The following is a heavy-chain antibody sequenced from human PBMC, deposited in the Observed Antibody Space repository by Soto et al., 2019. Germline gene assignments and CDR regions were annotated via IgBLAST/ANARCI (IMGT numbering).Heavy chain of an antibody. Sequence: SETLSLTCTVSGGSISGSAYYWGWIRQPPGKGLEWIGSIYYSGSTYYNPSLKSRVTISVDTSKNQFSLKLSSVTAADTAVYYCARHPYNHGSGPTRLDYWGQGTLVTVSS. CDR1: GGSISGSAYY. D-gene: IGHD3-10*01. J-gene: IGHJ4*02. CDR3: ARHPYNHGSGPTRLDY. V-gene: IGHV4-39*01. CDR2: IYYSGST.